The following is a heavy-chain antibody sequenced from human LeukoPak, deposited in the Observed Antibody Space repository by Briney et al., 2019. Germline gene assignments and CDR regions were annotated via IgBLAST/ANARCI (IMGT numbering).Heavy chain of an antibody. D-gene: IGHD6-13*01. CDR2: ISSSSSYI. V-gene: IGHV3-21*01. CDR3: ARGTDITATGSDF. CDR1: GFTFSIYA. J-gene: IGHJ4*02. Sequence: GGPLRLSCAASGFTFSIYAMNWVRQAPGKGLEWVSSISSSSSYIYYADSMKGRFTISRDDAKNSLYLQMSSLRAEDTAVYYCARGTDITATGSDFWGQGTLVTVSS.